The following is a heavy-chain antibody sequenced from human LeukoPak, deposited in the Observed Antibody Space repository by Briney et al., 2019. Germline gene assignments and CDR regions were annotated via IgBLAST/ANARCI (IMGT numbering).Heavy chain of an antibody. Sequence: PSETLSLTCAVPGGSMSRYYWSWIRQPPGEGLEWIGYIFYSGSTNYNPSLKSRVTISVDTSKNQFSLKLSSVTAADTAVYYCARTLDCSSSSCSYGMDVWGQGTTVTVPS. J-gene: IGHJ6*02. CDR2: IFYSGST. D-gene: IGHD2-15*01. V-gene: IGHV4-59*08. CDR3: ARTLDCSSSSCSYGMDV. CDR1: GGSMSRYY.